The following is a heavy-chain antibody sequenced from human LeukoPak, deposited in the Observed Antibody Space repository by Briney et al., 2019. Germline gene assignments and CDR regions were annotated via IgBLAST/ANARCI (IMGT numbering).Heavy chain of an antibody. D-gene: IGHD2-8*01. CDR2: IKQDGSEK. J-gene: IGHJ4*02. CDR1: GFTFSSYW. CDR3: ARAAIYCTNGVCYRVLDY. Sequence: PGGSLRLSCAASGFTFSSYWMSWVRQAPGKGLEWVANIKQDGSEKYYADSVKGRFTISRDNAKNSLYPQMNSLRAEDTAVYYCARAAIYCTNGVCYRVLDYWGQGTLVTVSS. V-gene: IGHV3-7*01.